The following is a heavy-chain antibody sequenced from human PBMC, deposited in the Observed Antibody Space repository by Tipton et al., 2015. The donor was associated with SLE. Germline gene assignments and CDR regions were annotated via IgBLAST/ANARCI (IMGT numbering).Heavy chain of an antibody. J-gene: IGHJ4*02. CDR3: ARDQDIVATIRY. D-gene: IGHD5-12*01. CDR2: IYYSGST. CDR1: GGSISSSSYY. Sequence: TLSLTCTVSGGSISSSSYYWGWIRQPPGKGLEWIGYIYYSGSTNYNPSLKSRVTISVDTSKNQFSLKLSSVTAADTAVYYCARDQDIVATIRYWGQGTLVTVSS. V-gene: IGHV4-61*01.